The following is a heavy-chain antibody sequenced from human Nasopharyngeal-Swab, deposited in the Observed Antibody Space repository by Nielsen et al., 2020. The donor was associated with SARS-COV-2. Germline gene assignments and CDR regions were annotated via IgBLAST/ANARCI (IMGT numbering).Heavy chain of an antibody. CDR2: IYYSGST. Sequence: SETLSLTCAVSGGSISSYYWSWIRQPPGKGLEWIGYIYYSGSTNYNPSLKSRVTISIDTSKNQFPLNLSSVTAADTAVYYCARDGRDYYGMDVWGQGTTVTVSS. V-gene: IGHV4-59*13. CDR3: ARDGRDYYGMDV. CDR1: GGSISSYY. J-gene: IGHJ6*02. D-gene: IGHD1-26*01.